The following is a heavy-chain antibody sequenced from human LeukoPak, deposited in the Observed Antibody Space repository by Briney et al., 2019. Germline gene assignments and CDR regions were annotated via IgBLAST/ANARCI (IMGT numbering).Heavy chain of an antibody. CDR2: ISSSSNYI. V-gene: IGHV3-21*01. Sequence: IPGGSLRLSCAASGFTFSSYSMDWVRQAPGKGLGWVPSISSSSNYIYYADSVKGRFTISRDNAKNSLYLQMNSLKAEDTAVYYCARAHQLPYDLWSGYYKPQHVFFDYWGQGTLVTVSS. D-gene: IGHD3-3*01. CDR3: ARAHQLPYDLWSGYYKPQHVFFDY. CDR1: GFTFSSYS. J-gene: IGHJ4*02.